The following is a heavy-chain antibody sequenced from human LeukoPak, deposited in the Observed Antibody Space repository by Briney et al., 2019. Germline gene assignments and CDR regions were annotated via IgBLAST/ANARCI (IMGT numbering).Heavy chain of an antibody. D-gene: IGHD3-10*01. J-gene: IGHJ4*02. CDR2: IGSSSVDT. Sequence: GGSLRLSCAASGFSFSTYAMSWVRQASGKGLEWISGIGSSSVDTHYAESVKGRFRVSRDNSKTTLYLQLNSLRAEDTAVYYCASGTYRLGDYWGQGVLVAVSS. CDR1: GFSFSTYA. CDR3: ASGTYRLGDY. V-gene: IGHV3-23*01.